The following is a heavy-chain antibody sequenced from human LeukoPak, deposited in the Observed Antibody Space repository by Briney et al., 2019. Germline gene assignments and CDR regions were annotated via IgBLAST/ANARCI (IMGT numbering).Heavy chain of an antibody. CDR3: ARAIAVVDY. J-gene: IGHJ4*02. V-gene: IGHV1-2*02. Sequence: GASVKVSCKSSGYSFAGYHMHWVRQAPGQGLEWMGWINPNSGGTNYAQKFQGRVTITKDTSMSTAYMELSRLRSDDTAVDFCARAIAVVDYWGQGTLVTVSS. D-gene: IGHD6-19*01. CDR2: INPNSGGT. CDR1: GYSFAGYH.